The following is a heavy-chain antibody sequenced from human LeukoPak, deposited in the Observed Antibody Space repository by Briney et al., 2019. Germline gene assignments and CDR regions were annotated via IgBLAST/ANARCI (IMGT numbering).Heavy chain of an antibody. V-gene: IGHV3-30*02. Sequence: PGGSLRLSCAASGFTFSSYGMHWVRQAPGKGLEWVAFIRYDGSNKYYADSVKGRFTISRDNSKNTLYLQMNSLRAEDTAVYYCARVNEWLLLSFDYWGQGTLVTVSS. CDR3: ARVNEWLLLSFDY. CDR1: GFTFSSYG. D-gene: IGHD5-12*01. J-gene: IGHJ4*02. CDR2: IRYDGSNK.